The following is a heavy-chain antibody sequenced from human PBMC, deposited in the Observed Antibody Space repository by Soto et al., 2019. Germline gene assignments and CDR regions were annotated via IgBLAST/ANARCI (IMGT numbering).Heavy chain of an antibody. J-gene: IGHJ3*02. D-gene: IGHD5-12*01. CDR1: GGTFSSYT. CDR2: IIPILGIA. CDR3: ARERKRGYSGYDRVVLYDAFDI. V-gene: IGHV1-69*04. Sequence: ASVKVSCKASGGTFSSYTISWVRQAPGQGLEWMGRIIPILGIANYAQKFQGRVTITADKSTSTAYMELSSLRSEDTAVYYCARERKRGYSGYDRVVLYDAFDIWGQGTMVTVSS.